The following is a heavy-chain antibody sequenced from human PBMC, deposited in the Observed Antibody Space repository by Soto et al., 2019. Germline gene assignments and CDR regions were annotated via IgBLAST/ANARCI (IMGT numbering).Heavy chain of an antibody. V-gene: IGHV1-46*01. CDR1: GYTFTSYY. CDR2: INPSGGST. D-gene: IGHD2-8*02. J-gene: IGHJ4*02. Sequence: ASVKVSCKASGYTFTSYYMHWVRQAPGQGLEWMGIINPSGGSTSYAQKFQGRVTMTRDTSTSTAYMELRSLRSDDTAVYYCTRFYTGNDYWGQVTLVTVS. CDR3: TRFYTGNDY.